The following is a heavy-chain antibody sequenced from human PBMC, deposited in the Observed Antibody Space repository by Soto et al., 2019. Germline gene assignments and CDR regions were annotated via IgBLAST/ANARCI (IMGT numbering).Heavy chain of an antibody. CDR1: GFTFSSYS. V-gene: IGHV3-21*01. CDR2: ISSSSSYI. CDR3: ARAGGSGWRGYYFDY. Sequence: EVQLVESGGGLVKPGGSLRLSCAASGFTFSSYSMNLVRQAPGKGLEWVSSISSSSSYIYYADSVKGRFTISRDNAKNSLYLQMNSLRAEDTAVYYCARAGGSGWRGYYFDYWGQGTLVTVSS. D-gene: IGHD6-19*01. J-gene: IGHJ4*02.